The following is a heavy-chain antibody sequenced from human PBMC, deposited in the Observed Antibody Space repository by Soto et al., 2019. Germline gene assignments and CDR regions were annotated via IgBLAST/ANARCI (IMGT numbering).Heavy chain of an antibody. CDR1: GFTFSSYA. D-gene: IGHD6-19*01. Sequence: GGSLRLSCAASGFTFSSYAMSWVRQAPGKGLEWVSAISGSGGSTYYADSVKGRFTISRDNSKNTLYLQMNSLRAEDTAVYYCAKDVLGAVAGRSPFDYWGQGTLVTVSS. CDR3: AKDVLGAVAGRSPFDY. V-gene: IGHV3-23*01. J-gene: IGHJ4*02. CDR2: ISGSGGST.